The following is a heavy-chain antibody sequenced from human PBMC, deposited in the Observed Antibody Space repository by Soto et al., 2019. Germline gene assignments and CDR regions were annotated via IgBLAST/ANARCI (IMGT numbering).Heavy chain of an antibody. CDR1: GGSISSGGYY. V-gene: IGHV4-31*03. Sequence: QVQLQESGPGLVKPSQTLSLTCTVSGGSISSGGYYWSWIRQHPGKGLEWIGYIYYSGSTYYNPSLKSRVTISVDTSKNQFSLKLSSVTAADTAVYYCARDAPSYDFWSGYSELHYFDYWGQGTLVTVSS. J-gene: IGHJ4*02. CDR3: ARDAPSYDFWSGYSELHYFDY. CDR2: IYYSGST. D-gene: IGHD3-3*01.